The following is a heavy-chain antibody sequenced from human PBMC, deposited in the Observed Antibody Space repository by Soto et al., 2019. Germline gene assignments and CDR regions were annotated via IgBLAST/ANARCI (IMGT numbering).Heavy chain of an antibody. V-gene: IGHV3-23*01. Sequence: EVQLLESGGGLVQPGGSLRLSCAASGFTSSSYGMTWVRQAPGKGLEWVSFSSATGAGTYYADSVKGRFTISRDNSKNTLYLQMTSLGADDTAVYYCAKDRRAGGNYGFYSDFWGQGAVVSVSS. J-gene: IGHJ4*02. CDR2: SSATGAGT. CDR3: AKDRRAGGNYGFYSDF. CDR1: GFTSSSYG. D-gene: IGHD1-7*01.